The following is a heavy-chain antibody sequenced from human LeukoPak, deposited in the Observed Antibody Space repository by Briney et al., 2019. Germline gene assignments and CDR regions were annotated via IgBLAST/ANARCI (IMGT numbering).Heavy chain of an antibody. J-gene: IGHJ4*02. CDR1: GYTFTSYG. V-gene: IGHV1-18*01. D-gene: IGHD6-19*01. CDR3: ARAKTGYSSGWYYFDY. Sequence: GASVKVSCKASGYTFTSYGISWVRQAPGQGLGWMGWISAYNGNTNYAQKLQGRVTMTTDTSTSTAYMELRRLRSDDTAVYYCARAKTGYSSGWYYFDYWGQGTLVTVSS. CDR2: ISAYNGNT.